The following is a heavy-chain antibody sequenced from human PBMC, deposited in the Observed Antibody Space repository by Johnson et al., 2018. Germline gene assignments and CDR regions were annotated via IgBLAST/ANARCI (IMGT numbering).Heavy chain of an antibody. CDR3: AKDGGYYYYYYMDV. J-gene: IGHJ6*03. V-gene: IGHV3-21*01. CDR2: ISSSSSTI. CDR1: GFTFSSYS. Sequence: EVQLLESGGGLVKPGGSLRLSCAASGFTFSSYSMNWVRQAPGKGLEWVSSISSSSSTIYYADSVKGRFTISRDNAKNSLYLQMNSLRDEDTAVYYCAKDGGYYYYYYMDVWGKGTTVTVSS. D-gene: IGHD3-16*01.